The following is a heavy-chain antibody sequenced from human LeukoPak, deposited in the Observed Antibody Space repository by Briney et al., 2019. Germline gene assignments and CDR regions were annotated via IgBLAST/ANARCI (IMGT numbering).Heavy chain of an antibody. D-gene: IGHD6-19*01. J-gene: IGHJ5*02. CDR2: IYSGDTT. CDR3: ANPYSSGWYDL. CDR1: GFTVSSNY. Sequence: GGSLRLSCAASGFTVSSNYMSCVRQAPGKGLEWVSVIYSGDTTHYADSVKGRFTISRDNSKNRLFLQMNSLRTEDTAVYYCANPYSSGWYDLWGQGTLVTVSS. V-gene: IGHV3-66*02.